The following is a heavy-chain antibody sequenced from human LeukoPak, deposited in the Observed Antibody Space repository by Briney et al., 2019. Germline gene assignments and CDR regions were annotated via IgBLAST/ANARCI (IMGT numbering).Heavy chain of an antibody. J-gene: IGHJ6*03. V-gene: IGHV4-34*01. CDR1: GGSFSGYY. CDR2: INHSGST. D-gene: IGHD6-19*01. Sequence: SETLSLTCAVYGGSFSGYYWSWIRQPPGKGLEWIGEINHSGSTNYNPSLKSRVTISVDTSKNQFSLKLSSVTAADTAVYYCARGRRAVAGKGWGYYYYYMDVWGKGTTVTVSS. CDR3: ARGRRAVAGKGWGYYYYYMDV.